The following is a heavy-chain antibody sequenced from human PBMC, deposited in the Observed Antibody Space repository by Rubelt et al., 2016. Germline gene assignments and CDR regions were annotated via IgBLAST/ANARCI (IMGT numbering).Heavy chain of an antibody. Sequence: EVQLVQSGAEVIKPGESLRISCKGSGYSFTSYWISWVRQMPGKGLEWMGRIDPSDSYTNYSPSVQGHVTISAAKSTSTAYLQWSSLKASDTAMYYCAGRRGSPQGAAFDIWGQGTMVTVSS. CDR2: IDPSDSYT. V-gene: IGHV5-10-1*01. CDR1: GYSFTSYW. CDR3: AGRRGSPQGAAFDI. J-gene: IGHJ3*02. D-gene: IGHD1-26*01.